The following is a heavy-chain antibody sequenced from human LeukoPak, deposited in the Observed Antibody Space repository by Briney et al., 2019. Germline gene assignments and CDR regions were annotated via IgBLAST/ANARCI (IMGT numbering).Heavy chain of an antibody. Sequence: GGSLRLSCSASGLTLSGYWMHWVRQIPGKGLVWVSRIDSDGSGTSYADSVKGRFTISRDDVKNMLYLQMNSLRVEDTGLYYCSTVEHFWGQGSLVTVSS. CDR2: IDSDGSGT. CDR1: GLTLSGYW. J-gene: IGHJ4*02. CDR3: STVEHF. V-gene: IGHV3-74*01. D-gene: IGHD1/OR15-1a*01.